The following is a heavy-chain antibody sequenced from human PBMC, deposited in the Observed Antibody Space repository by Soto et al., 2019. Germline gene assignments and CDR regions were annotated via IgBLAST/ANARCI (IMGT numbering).Heavy chain of an antibody. CDR3: AKDQILITIFGVPLAGDAFEI. D-gene: IGHD3-3*01. CDR2: ISGSGGST. V-gene: IGHV3-23*01. J-gene: IGHJ3*02. Sequence: PGGSLRLSCAASGFTFSSYAMSWVRQAPGKGLEWVSAISGSGGSTYYADSVKGRFTISRDNSKNTLYLQMNSLRAEDTAVYYCAKDQILITIFGVPLAGDAFEIWGQGTMVTVSS. CDR1: GFTFSSYA.